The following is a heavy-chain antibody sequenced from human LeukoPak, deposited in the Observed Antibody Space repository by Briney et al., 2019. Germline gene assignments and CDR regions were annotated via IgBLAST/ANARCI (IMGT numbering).Heavy chain of an antibody. D-gene: IGHD2-2*01. CDR3: AKCGSTSCYYAFDI. J-gene: IGHJ3*02. V-gene: IGHV3-23*01. Sequence: AGGSLRLSCAASGFTFSSYAMSWVRQAPGKGLEWVASISGSGGSTYYADSVKGRFTISRDNSKNTLYLQMNSLRAEDTAVYYCAKCGSTSCYYAFDIWGQGTMVTASS. CDR2: ISGSGGST. CDR1: GFTFSSYA.